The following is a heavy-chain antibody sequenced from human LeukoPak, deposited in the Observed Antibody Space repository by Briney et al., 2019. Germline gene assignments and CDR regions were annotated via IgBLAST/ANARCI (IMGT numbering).Heavy chain of an antibody. CDR2: MSPNSGDT. CDR1: GYTFTSYD. CDR3: ARGPFSYYYDSSGYYAYFDY. V-gene: IGHV1-8*01. J-gene: IGHJ4*02. D-gene: IGHD3-22*01. Sequence: ASVKVSCKASGYTFTSYDFNWVRQATGQRPEWMGWMSPNSGDTGYAQKFQGRVTMTRNTSISTAYMELSSLRSEDTAVYYCARGPFSYYYDSSGYYAYFDYWGQGTLVTVSS.